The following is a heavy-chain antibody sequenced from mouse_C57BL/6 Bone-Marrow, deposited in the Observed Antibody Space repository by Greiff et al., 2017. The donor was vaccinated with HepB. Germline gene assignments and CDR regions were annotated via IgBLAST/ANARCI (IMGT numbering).Heavy chain of an antibody. D-gene: IGHD2-4*01. J-gene: IGHJ2*01. CDR3: ARYDYEYFDY. Sequence: EVQLVESGGGLVKPGGSLKLSCAASGFTFSSYAMSWVRQTPEKRLEWVATISDGGSYTYYPDNVKGRFTISRDNAKNNLYLQMSHLKSEDTAMYYCARYDYEYFDYWGQGTTRTVSS. V-gene: IGHV5-4*01. CDR1: GFTFSSYA. CDR2: ISDGGSYT.